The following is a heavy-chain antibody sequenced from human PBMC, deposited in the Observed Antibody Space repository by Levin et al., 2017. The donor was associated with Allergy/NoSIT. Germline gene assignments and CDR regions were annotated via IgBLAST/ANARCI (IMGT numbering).Heavy chain of an antibody. J-gene: IGHJ6*02. D-gene: IGHD6-13*01. Sequence: SVKVSCKASGGTFSSYAISWVRQAPGQGLEWMGGIIPIFGTANYAQKFQGRVTITADESTSTAYMELSSLRSEDTAVYYCARVSLVQQLEYYYNGMDVWGQGTTVTVSS. CDR2: IIPIFGTA. V-gene: IGHV1-69*13. CDR1: GGTFSSYA. CDR3: ARVSLVQQLEYYYNGMDV.